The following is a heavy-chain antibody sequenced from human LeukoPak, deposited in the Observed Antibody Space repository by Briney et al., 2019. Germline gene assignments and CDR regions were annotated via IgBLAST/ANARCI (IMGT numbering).Heavy chain of an antibody. D-gene: IGHD3-3*01. J-gene: IGHJ4*02. CDR2: IYRCGTT. CDR1: GYSINSGYY. Sequence: SETLSLTCAVSGYSINSGYYWGWIRQPPGKGLEWIGTIYRCGTTYYNSSLQSRVTISGDTSKNQFSLNLRSVTAADTAVYYCARPTDFWDYWGQGTLATVSS. CDR3: ARPTDFWDY. V-gene: IGHV4-38-2*01.